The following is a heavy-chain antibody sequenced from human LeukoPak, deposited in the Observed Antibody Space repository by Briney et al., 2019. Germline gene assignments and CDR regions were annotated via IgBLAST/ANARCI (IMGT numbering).Heavy chain of an antibody. CDR1: GFSFRSGGVG. CDR2: IYENDEK. Sequence: SGPTLVNPTQTLTLTCTFSGFSFRSGGVGVGWTRQPPGGALEWLGVIYENDEKLYSSSLHNRLSITKDTSKNQVVLTMANMDPVDTATYYCAHRHRGVASDIWGHGTLVTVSS. D-gene: IGHD2-15*01. CDR3: AHRHRGVASDI. V-gene: IGHV2-5*01. J-gene: IGHJ3*02.